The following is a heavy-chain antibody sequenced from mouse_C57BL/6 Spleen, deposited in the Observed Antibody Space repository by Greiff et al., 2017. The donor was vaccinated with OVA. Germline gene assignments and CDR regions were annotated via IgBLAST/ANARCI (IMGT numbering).Heavy chain of an antibody. D-gene: IGHD2-1*01. J-gene: IGHJ4*01. CDR2: ISSGSSTI. Sequence: EVQLVESGGGLVKPGGSLKLSCAASGFTFSDYGMHWVRQAPEKGLEWVAYISSGSSTIYYADTVKGRFTISRDNAKNTLFLQMTSLRSEDTAMYYCASRARNYEDAMDYWGQGTSVTVSS. CDR3: ASRARNYEDAMDY. V-gene: IGHV5-17*01. CDR1: GFTFSDYG.